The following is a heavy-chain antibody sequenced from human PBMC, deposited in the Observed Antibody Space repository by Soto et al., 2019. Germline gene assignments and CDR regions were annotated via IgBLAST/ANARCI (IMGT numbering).Heavy chain of an antibody. Sequence: SVKVSCKASGGTFSSYAISWVRQAPGQGLEWMGGIIPIFGTANYAQKFQGRVTITADESTSTAYMELSSLRSEDTAVYYCARVGRAYCGGDCYLIYWGQGTPVPVSS. CDR2: IIPIFGTA. CDR3: ARVGRAYCGGDCYLIY. CDR1: GGTFSSYA. V-gene: IGHV1-69*13. D-gene: IGHD2-21*02. J-gene: IGHJ1*01.